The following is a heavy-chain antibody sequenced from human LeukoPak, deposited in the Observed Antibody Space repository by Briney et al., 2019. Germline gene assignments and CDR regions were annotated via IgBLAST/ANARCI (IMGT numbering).Heavy chain of an antibody. V-gene: IGHV4-30-2*01. J-gene: IGHJ4*02. CDR2: IYHSGST. CDR3: ARADYQYYFDY. CDR1: GGSISSGGYS. D-gene: IGHD4-11*01. Sequence: SETLPLTCAVSGGSISSGGYSWSWIRQPPGKGLEWIGYIYHSGSTYYNPSLKSRVTTSVDRSKNQFSLKLSSVTAADTAVYYCARADYQYYFDYWGQGTLVTVSS.